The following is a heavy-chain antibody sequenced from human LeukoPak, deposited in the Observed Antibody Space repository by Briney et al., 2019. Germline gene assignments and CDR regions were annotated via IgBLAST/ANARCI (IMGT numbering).Heavy chain of an antibody. CDR2: ISSSSSYI. CDR3: ARSPRSMVRGVITHDY. V-gene: IGHV3-21*01. D-gene: IGHD3-10*01. CDR1: GFTFSSYS. J-gene: IGHJ4*02. Sequence: GGSLRLSCAASGFTFSSYSMNCVRQAPGKGLEWVSSISSSSSYIYYADSVKGRFTISRGNAKNSLYLQMNSLRAEDTAVSYYARSPRSMVRGVITHDYWGQGTLVTVSS.